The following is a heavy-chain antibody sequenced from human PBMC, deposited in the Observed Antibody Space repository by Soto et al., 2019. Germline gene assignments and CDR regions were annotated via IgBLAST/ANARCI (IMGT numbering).Heavy chain of an antibody. CDR1: GFTFSSYD. D-gene: IGHD4-17*01. CDR3: ARGVRSHDAFDI. V-gene: IGHV3-13*04. CDR2: IGTAGDT. Sequence: GGSLRLSCAASGFTFSSYDMQWVRQATGKGLEWVSAIGTAGDTYYPGSVKGRFTISRENAKNSLYLQMNSLRAGDTAVYYCARGVRSHDAFDIWGHGTMVTVSS. J-gene: IGHJ3*02.